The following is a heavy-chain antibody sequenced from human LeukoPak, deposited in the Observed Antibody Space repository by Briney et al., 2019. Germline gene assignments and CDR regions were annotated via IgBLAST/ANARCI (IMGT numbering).Heavy chain of an antibody. V-gene: IGHV4-31*03. Sequence: SETLSLTCTVSGGSISSGDYYWSWIRQHPGKGLEWIGYIHYSGSTYYNPSLRSRVSMSVDTSNNQFSLKLSSVTAADTAVYYCASSAYYVFDYWGQGTLVTVSS. CDR2: IHYSGST. CDR3: ASSAYYVFDY. J-gene: IGHJ4*02. CDR1: GGSISSGDYY. D-gene: IGHD3-9*01.